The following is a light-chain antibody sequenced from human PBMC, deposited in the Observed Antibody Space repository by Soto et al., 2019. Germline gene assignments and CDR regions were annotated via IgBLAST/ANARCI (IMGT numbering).Light chain of an antibody. J-gene: IGLJ2*01. CDR2: EVS. CDR3: SSYTSSGTVV. Sequence: QSALTQPASVSGSPGQSITISCTGTNSDVGDYNYVSWYQQHPGKAPKLIISEVSNRPSGISNRFSGSKSGNTASLTISGLQAEDEAGYYCSSYTSSGTVVFGGGTKVTVL. V-gene: IGLV2-14*01. CDR1: NSDVGDYNY.